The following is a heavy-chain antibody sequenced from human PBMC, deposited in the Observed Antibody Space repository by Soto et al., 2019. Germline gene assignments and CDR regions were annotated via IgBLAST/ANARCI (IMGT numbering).Heavy chain of an antibody. V-gene: IGHV4-59*01. CDR2: IYNSGST. Sequence: SETLSLTCTVSGGSISSYYWSWIRQPPGKGLEWIGFIYNSGSTNYNPSLKSRVTISMDTSRNQFSLILSSVTAADTAVYYCARAPYGSGTKPYYFDYWGQGALVT. CDR3: ARAPYGSGTKPYYFDY. D-gene: IGHD3-10*01. CDR1: GGSISSYY. J-gene: IGHJ4*02.